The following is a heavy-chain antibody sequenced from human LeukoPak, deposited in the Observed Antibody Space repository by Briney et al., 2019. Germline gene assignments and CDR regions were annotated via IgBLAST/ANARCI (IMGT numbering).Heavy chain of an antibody. CDR3: ARDPDCSGGSCYRFDP. CDR2: IIPILGIA. CDR1: GGTFSSYA. D-gene: IGHD2-15*01. Sequence: SVKVSCKASGGTFSSYAISWVRQAPGQGLGWMGRIIPILGIANYAQKFQGRVTLTADKSTSTAYMELSSLRSEDTAVYYCARDPDCSGGSCYRFDPWGQGTLVTVSS. J-gene: IGHJ5*02. V-gene: IGHV1-69*04.